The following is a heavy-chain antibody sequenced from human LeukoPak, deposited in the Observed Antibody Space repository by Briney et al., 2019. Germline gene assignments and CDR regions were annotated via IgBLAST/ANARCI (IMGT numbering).Heavy chain of an antibody. CDR1: GFTFSSYG. Sequence: GGSLRLSCAESGFTFSSYGMHWVRQAPGKGLEWVAYIRYDGSNKYYADSVKGRFTISRDNSKNTLYLQMNSLRAEDTAVYYCAKSICGDYYDSPHYFDYWGQGTLVTVSS. CDR2: IRYDGSNK. D-gene: IGHD3-22*01. CDR3: AKSICGDYYDSPHYFDY. J-gene: IGHJ4*02. V-gene: IGHV3-30*02.